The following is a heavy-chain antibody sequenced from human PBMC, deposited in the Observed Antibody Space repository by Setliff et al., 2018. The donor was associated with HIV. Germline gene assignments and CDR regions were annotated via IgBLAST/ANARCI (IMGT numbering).Heavy chain of an antibody. CDR2: MNPTSGNT. CDR3: ARGLRQDRSNSDVFDI. Sequence: GASVKVSCKASGYTFSNYDINWVRQGTGQGLEWMGWMNPTSGNTGYAQKFQGRVTMTRNTSISTVYMELTSLRYENMAVYYCARGLRQDRSNSDVFDIWGQGTVVTVSS. V-gene: IGHV1-8*02. J-gene: IGHJ3*02. D-gene: IGHD4-4*01. CDR1: GYTFSNYD.